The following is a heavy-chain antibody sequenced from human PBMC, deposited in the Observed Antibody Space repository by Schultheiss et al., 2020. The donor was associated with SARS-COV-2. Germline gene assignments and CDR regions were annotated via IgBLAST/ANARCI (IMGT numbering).Heavy chain of an antibody. CDR3: ASGSSSSEVYYYYGMDV. V-gene: IGHV4-59*08. D-gene: IGHD6-6*01. J-gene: IGHJ6*02. CDR1: GGSISSYY. CDR2: IYYSGST. Sequence: SETLSLTCTVSGGSISSYYWSWIRQPPGKGLEWIGYIYYSGSTYYNPSLKSRVTISVDTSKNQFSLKLSSVTAADTAVYYCASGSSSSEVYYYYGMDVWGQGTTVTVSS.